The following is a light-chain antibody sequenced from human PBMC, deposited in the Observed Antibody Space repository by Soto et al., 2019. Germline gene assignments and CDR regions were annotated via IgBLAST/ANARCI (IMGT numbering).Light chain of an antibody. CDR3: KSYAGSNTYV. Sequence: QSALTQPPSASGSPGQSVTISCTGTKNDIGVYDFVSWYQHHPGKAPRLIIYEVVQRPSGVPDRFSGSKSGNTASLTVSGLHAADEGDYFCKSYAGSNTYVFGSGTKLTVL. V-gene: IGLV2-8*01. CDR1: KNDIGVYDF. J-gene: IGLJ1*01. CDR2: EVV.